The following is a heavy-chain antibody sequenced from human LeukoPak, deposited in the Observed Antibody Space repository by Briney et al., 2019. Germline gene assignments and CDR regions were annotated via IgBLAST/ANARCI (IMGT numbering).Heavy chain of an antibody. CDR3: AKDTRDYGDFDDAFDI. D-gene: IGHD4-17*01. J-gene: IGHJ3*02. V-gene: IGHV3-9*01. CDR2: ISWNSGGI. Sequence: PGGSLRLSCAASGFTFDDYAMHWVRQAPGKGLEWVSGISWNSGGIGYADSVKGRFTISRDNAKNSLYLQMNSLRAEDTALYYCAKDTRDYGDFDDAFDIWGQGTMVTVSS. CDR1: GFTFDDYA.